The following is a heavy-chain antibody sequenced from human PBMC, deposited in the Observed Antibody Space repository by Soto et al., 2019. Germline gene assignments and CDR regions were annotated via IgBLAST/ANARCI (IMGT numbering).Heavy chain of an antibody. CDR3: ARAQRYAVAGSPPGAPGY. J-gene: IGHJ4*02. D-gene: IGHD6-19*01. Sequence: GASVKVSCKASGYTFTSYAMHWVRQAPGQRLEWMGWINAGNGNTKYSQKFQGGVTITRDTSASTAYMELSSLRSEDTAVYYCARAQRYAVAGSPPGAPGYWGQGTLVTVSS. CDR2: INAGNGNT. CDR1: GYTFTSYA. V-gene: IGHV1-3*01.